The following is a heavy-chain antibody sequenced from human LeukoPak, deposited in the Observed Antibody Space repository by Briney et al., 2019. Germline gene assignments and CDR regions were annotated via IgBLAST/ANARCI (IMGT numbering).Heavy chain of an antibody. V-gene: IGHV4-39*01. Sequence: PSETLSLTCTVSGGSISSSSYYWCWIRQRPGKGLEWIGNIYYSGSTYYNSSLKSRVTISVDTSKNQFSLKLSSVTAADTAVYYCARRSYSGSYYYFDYWGQGTLVTVSS. D-gene: IGHD1-26*01. CDR1: GGSISSSSYY. CDR3: ARRSYSGSYYYFDY. CDR2: IYYSGST. J-gene: IGHJ4*02.